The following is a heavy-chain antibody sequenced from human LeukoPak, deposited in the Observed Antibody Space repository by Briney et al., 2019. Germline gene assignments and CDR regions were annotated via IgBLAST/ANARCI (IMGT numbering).Heavy chain of an antibody. D-gene: IGHD1-26*01. V-gene: IGHV4-61*02. J-gene: IGHJ3*02. CDR3: ARPYTPRRKYSGSYSKAFDI. CDR2: IYTSGST. Sequence: SQTLSLTCTVSGGSISSGSYYWSWIRQPAGKGLEWIGRIYTSGSTNYNPSLKSRVTISVDTSKNQFSLKLSSVTAADTAVYYCARPYTPRRKYSGSYSKAFDIWGQGTMVTVSS. CDR1: GGSISSGSYY.